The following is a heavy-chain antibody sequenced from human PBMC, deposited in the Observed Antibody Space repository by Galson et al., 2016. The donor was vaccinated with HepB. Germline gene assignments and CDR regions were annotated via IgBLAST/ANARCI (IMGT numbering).Heavy chain of an antibody. Sequence: SLRLSCAASGFTFRMYAKHWVRQTPGKGLEWVAVISHDGGVENYADSVKGRFTISRDNSKNTLYLQMNTLRTEDTAVYHCARPGTLMTDKDGFDVWGQGTMVTVSS. CDR2: ISHDGGVE. CDR1: GFTFRMYA. V-gene: IGHV3-30*04. J-gene: IGHJ3*01. CDR3: ARPGTLMTDKDGFDV. D-gene: IGHD1-1*01.